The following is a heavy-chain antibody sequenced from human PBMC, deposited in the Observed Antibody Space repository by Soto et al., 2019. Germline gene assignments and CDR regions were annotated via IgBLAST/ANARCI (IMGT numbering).Heavy chain of an antibody. J-gene: IGHJ6*02. CDR3: ARYLGGYDIWAYYYYGMDV. Sequence: QVQLVESGGGVVQPGRSLRLSCAASGFTFSSYGMHWVRQAPGKGLEWVAVIWYDGSNKYYADSVKGRFTISRDNSKNPLYLQMNSLRAEDTAVYYCARYLGGYDIWAYYYYGMDVWGQGTTVTVSS. V-gene: IGHV3-33*01. CDR2: IWYDGSNK. CDR1: GFTFSSYG. D-gene: IGHD5-12*01.